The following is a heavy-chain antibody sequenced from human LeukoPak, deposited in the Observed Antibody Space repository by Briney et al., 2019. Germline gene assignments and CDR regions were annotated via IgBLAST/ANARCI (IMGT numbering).Heavy chain of an antibody. J-gene: IGHJ4*02. CDR1: GFTFRSHA. CDR2: ISSGGTAT. CDR3: ARYCSDIRCSGGYFVP. D-gene: IGHD2-15*01. V-gene: IGHV3-23*01. Sequence: GGSLRLSWATSGFTFRSHAISWVRQAPGKGLEWVSAISSGGTATYYADSVKGRFTISRDSSKITLYVQMNSLRAEDTAVYYCARYCSDIRCSGGYFVPWGQGALVTVSS.